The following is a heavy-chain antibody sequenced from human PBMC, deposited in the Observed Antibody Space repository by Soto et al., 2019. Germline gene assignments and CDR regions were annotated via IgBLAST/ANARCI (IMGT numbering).Heavy chain of an antibody. CDR2: IYYSGST. CDR1: GCSISSYY. V-gene: IGHV4-59*08. J-gene: IGHJ6*02. D-gene: IGHD5-12*01. CDR3: ARQASSGYDFGVYYYYYGMDV. Sequence: SETLSLTCTVSGCSISSYYWSWIRQPPGKGLEWIGYIYYSGSTNYNPSLKSRVTISVDTSKNQFSLKLSSVTAADTAVYYCARQASSGYDFGVYYYYYGMDVWGQGTTVTVSS.